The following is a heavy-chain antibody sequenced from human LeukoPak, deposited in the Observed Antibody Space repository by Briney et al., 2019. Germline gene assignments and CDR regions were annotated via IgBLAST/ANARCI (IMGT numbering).Heavy chain of an antibody. CDR1: GYTFTAYY. J-gene: IGHJ4*02. CDR2: TNPNSGGT. D-gene: IGHD3-16*01. V-gene: IGHV1-2*06. CDR3: ASPGGTSQDY. Sequence: ASVKVSCKASGYTFTAYYMHWVRQAPGQGLEWTGRTNPNSGGTNYAQKFQGRVTMTRDTSISTAYMELSGLRSDDTAVYYCASPGGTSQDYWGQGTLVTVST.